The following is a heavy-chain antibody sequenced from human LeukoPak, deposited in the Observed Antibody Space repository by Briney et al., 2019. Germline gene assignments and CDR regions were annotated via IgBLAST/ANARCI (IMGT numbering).Heavy chain of an antibody. CDR3: AKGSTVFGVVIRTYLDY. J-gene: IGHJ4*02. CDR1: GIVFSSFG. Sequence: SGGSLRLSCAASGIVFSSFGLGWVRQAPGKGLEWVSGIGAGGRGDTYYADSVKGRFIISRDNSKDTLFLHLNSLRAEDTATYYCAKGSTVFGVVIRTYLDYWGLGTLDTVSS. D-gene: IGHD3-3*01. V-gene: IGHV3-23*01. CDR2: IGAGGRGDT.